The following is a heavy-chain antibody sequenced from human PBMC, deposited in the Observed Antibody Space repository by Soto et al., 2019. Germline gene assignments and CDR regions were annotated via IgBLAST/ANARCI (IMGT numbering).Heavy chain of an antibody. CDR1: GFTFTSFA. J-gene: IGHJ4*02. CDR2: ISGSGGAT. D-gene: IGHD3-9*01. V-gene: IGHV3-23*01. CDR3: ARVRWLSEYDILTGYYIFDQ. Sequence: PGGSLRLSCAASGFTFTSFAVSWVRQAPGKGLEWVSAISGSGGATYYADSVKGRFTVSRDNSRNTVYLQVDSLRVEDTAVYYCARVRWLSEYDILTGYYIFDQWGRGTLVTVSS.